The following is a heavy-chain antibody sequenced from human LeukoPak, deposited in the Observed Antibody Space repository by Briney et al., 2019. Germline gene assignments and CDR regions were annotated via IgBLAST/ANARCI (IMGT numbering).Heavy chain of an antibody. CDR2: IYYSGDT. D-gene: IGHD2-2*01. CDR3: ARSSCSSNNCYAVGYFDY. V-gene: IGHV4-39*01. CDR1: GGSIRSGGYY. J-gene: IGHJ4*02. Sequence: SETLSLTCPASGGSIRSGGYYWGWIRQPPGKGLEWIGSIYYSGDTYYNPSLKTRVTMSVDTSKNQFSLKLSSVTAADTAVYYCARSSCSSNNCYAVGYFDYWGQGTLVTVSS.